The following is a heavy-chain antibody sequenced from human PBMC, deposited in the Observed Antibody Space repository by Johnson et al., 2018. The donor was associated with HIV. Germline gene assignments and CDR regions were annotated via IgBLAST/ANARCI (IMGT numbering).Heavy chain of an antibody. CDR2: ISWNSGSI. V-gene: IGHV3-23*04. Sequence: VQLVESGGGLVQPGGSLRLSCAASRFTFFSYAMSWVRQAPVKGLEWVSGISWNSGSIGYADSVKGRFTISRDDSKNTLYLQMNSMKTEDTAVYYCTTARVSYDSSGYNAFDIWGQGTMVTVSS. D-gene: IGHD3-22*01. CDR1: RFTFFSYA. CDR3: TTARVSYDSSGYNAFDI. J-gene: IGHJ3*02.